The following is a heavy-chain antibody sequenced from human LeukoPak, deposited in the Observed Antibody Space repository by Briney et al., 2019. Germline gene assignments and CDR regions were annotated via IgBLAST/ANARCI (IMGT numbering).Heavy chain of an antibody. CDR1: EFTFSNYW. V-gene: IGHV3-7*01. CDR2: IKQDGSEK. Sequence: GGSLRLSCAASEFTFSNYWMSWVRQAPGKGLEWVANIKQDGSEKYYVDSVKGRFTISRDNAKNSLYLQMNSLRAEDTAVHYCARNDGDFRQYWGQGTLVTVSS. CDR3: ARNDGDFRQY. D-gene: IGHD4-17*01. J-gene: IGHJ4*02.